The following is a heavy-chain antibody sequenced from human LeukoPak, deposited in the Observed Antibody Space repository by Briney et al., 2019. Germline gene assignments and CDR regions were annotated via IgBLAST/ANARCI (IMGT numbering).Heavy chain of an antibody. CDR2: VHSSGSLT. D-gene: IGHD3-22*01. J-gene: IGHJ4*02. Sequence: PGWSLRLSCAASGFTFSTYEMIWVRQAPGKGPEWVSYVHSSGSLTYYADSVKGRFTVSRDNAKNSLYLQMNSLRVEDTAVYYCARDSLHDYDGSSYGYFFDYWGQGTLVTVSS. CDR3: ARDSLHDYDGSSYGYFFDY. CDR1: GFTFSTYE. V-gene: IGHV3-48*03.